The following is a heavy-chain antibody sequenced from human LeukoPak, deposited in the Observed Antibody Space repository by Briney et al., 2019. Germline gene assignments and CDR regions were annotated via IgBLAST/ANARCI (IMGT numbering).Heavy chain of an antibody. CDR2: ISYDGSNK. Sequence: GRSLRLSCAASGFTFSSYGMHWVRQAPGKGLEWVAVISYDGSNKYYADSVKGRFTISRDNSKNTLYLQMNSLRAEDTAVYYCAKTLFTYSDYYYYYGMDVWGQGTTVTVSS. CDR1: GFTFSSYG. CDR3: AKTLFTYSDYYYYYGMDV. D-gene: IGHD4-11*01. J-gene: IGHJ6*02. V-gene: IGHV3-30*18.